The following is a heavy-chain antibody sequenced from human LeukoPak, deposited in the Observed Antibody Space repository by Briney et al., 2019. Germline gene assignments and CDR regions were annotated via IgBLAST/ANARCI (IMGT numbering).Heavy chain of an antibody. D-gene: IGHD3-10*01. Sequence: PSETLSLTCAVYGGSFSGYYWSWIRQPPGKGLEWIGEINHSGSTNYNPSLKSRVTISVDTSKNQFSPKLSSATAADTAVYYCARYYGSGSFNWFDPWGQGTLVTVSS. CDR1: GGSFSGYY. CDR2: INHSGST. J-gene: IGHJ5*02. V-gene: IGHV4-34*01. CDR3: ARYYGSGSFNWFDP.